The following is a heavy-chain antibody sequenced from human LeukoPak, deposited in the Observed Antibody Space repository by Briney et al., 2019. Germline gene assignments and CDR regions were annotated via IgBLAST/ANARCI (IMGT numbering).Heavy chain of an antibody. CDR2: IYSGGST. D-gene: IGHD3-22*01. Sequence: GGSLRLSCAASGLNVRSNYMIWVRQAPGKGLEWVSVIYSGGSTYYADSVKGRFTLSRDNYKNTLFLQMNSLRAEDTAVYYCAREPQGDSSGYDAFDIWGQGTMVTVSS. V-gene: IGHV3-66*01. J-gene: IGHJ3*02. CDR3: AREPQGDSSGYDAFDI. CDR1: GLNVRSNY.